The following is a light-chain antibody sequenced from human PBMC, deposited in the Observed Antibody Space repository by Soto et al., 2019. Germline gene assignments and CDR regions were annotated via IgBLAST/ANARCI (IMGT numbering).Light chain of an antibody. CDR2: RNT. Sequence: QSVLTQPPSVSGAPGQRVTISCTGSSSNIEANYDVHWYHHLPETAPKLLIYRNTDRPSGVPDRFSGSRSGTSASLAITGLQAEDEGDFYCQSFYNSLNSVVFGGGSKLTVL. V-gene: IGLV1-40*01. CDR3: QSFYNSLNSVV. J-gene: IGLJ2*01. CDR1: SSNIEANYD.